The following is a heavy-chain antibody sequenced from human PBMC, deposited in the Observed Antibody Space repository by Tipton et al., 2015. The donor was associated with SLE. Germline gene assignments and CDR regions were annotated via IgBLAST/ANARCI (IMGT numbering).Heavy chain of an antibody. V-gene: IGHV4-59*01. Sequence: LSLTCTVSGGSISSYYWSWIRQPPGKGLEWIGYIYYSGSTNYNPSLKSRVTISVDTSKNQFSLKLSSVTAADTAVYYCARSVYIFQDSFDIWGQGTMVTVSS. CDR3: ARSVYIFQDSFDI. D-gene: IGHD3-3*02. CDR1: GGSISSYY. CDR2: IYYSGST. J-gene: IGHJ3*02.